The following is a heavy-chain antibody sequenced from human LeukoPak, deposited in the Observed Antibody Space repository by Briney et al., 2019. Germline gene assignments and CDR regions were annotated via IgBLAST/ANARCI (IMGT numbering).Heavy chain of an antibody. CDR3: AREADCSGGTCYYYYGMDV. J-gene: IGHJ6*02. CDR2: ISSSSSYI. V-gene: IGHV3-21*01. CDR1: GFTFSSYS. D-gene: IGHD2-15*01. Sequence: PGGSLRLSCAASGFTFSSYSMNWVRQAPGKGLEWVSSISSSSSYIYYADSVKGRFTISRDNAKNSLYLQMNSLRAEDTAVYYCAREADCSGGTCYYYYGMDVWGQGTTVTVSS.